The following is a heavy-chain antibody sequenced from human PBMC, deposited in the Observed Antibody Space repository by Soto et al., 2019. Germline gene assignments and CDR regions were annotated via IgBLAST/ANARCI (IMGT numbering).Heavy chain of an antibody. V-gene: IGHV3-33*01. D-gene: IGHD2-8*01. CDR3: ARDSYGVLMVYPTAY. J-gene: IGHJ4*02. CDR2: IWYDGSNK. CDR1: GFTFSSYG. Sequence: GGSLRLSCAASGFTFSSYGMHWVRQAPGKGLEWVAVIWYDGSNKYYADSVKGRFTISRDNSKNTLYLQMNSLRAEDTAVYYCARDSYGVLMVYPTAYWGRGTRVTVS.